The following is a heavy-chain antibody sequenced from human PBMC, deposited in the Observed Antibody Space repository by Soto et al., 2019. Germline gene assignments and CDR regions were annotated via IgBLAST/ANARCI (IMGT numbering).Heavy chain of an antibody. D-gene: IGHD2-21*02. CDR3: ARDLSCWWLTNGYFGVDV. CDR2: INAGNGNT. V-gene: IGHV1-3*01. J-gene: IGHJ6*02. Sequence: QVRLVQSGTEVKKPGASVMVSCKASGYTFANYAIHWVRQAPGQDFEWMGWINAGNGNTRNSQKFQDRVTFTRDTASTTAHMEVGSLRFEDTAVYYCARDLSCWWLTNGYFGVDVWGQGTRVIVSS. CDR1: GYTFANYA.